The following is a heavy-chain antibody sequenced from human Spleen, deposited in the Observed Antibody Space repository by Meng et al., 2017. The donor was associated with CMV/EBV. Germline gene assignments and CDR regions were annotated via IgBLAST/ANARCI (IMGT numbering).Heavy chain of an antibody. Sequence: QVRRQQWGAERLQPSKTLSLTGAVYGGSFSGYYWIWIRKPPGKVLEWIEDINHSESTNFNPSLKSRVNISVDTSKNQFSLKLSSVTAADTAVYYCARPAAGTPRVDYWGQGTLVTVSS. V-gene: IGHV4-34*01. CDR3: ARPAAGTPRVDY. CDR2: INHSEST. CDR1: GGSFSGYY. J-gene: IGHJ4*02. D-gene: IGHD6-13*01.